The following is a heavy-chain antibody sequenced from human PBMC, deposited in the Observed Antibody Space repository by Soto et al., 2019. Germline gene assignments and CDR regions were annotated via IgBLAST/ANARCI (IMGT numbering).Heavy chain of an antibody. D-gene: IGHD2-21*02. V-gene: IGHV4-59*01. CDR1: GGSISSYY. CDR3: ARDRGVVTAPLIDY. CDR2: IYYSGST. J-gene: IGHJ4*02. Sequence: SETLSLTCTVSGGSISSYYWSWIRQPPGKGLEWIGYIYYSGSTNYNPSLKSRVTISVDTSKNQFSLKLSSVTAADTAVYYCARDRGVVTAPLIDYWGQGTLVTVSS.